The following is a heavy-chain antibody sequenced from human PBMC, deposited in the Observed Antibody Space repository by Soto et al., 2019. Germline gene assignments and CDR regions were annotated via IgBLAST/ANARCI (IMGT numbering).Heavy chain of an antibody. CDR3: TTDSGITMIVVSL. CDR1: GFTFTSYS. D-gene: IGHD3-22*01. Sequence: GGSLRLSXSASGFTFTSYSMSWVRQAPGKGLEWVGRIKSKTDGGTTDYAAPVKGRFTISRDDSKNTLYLQMNSLKTEDTAVYYCTTDSGITMIVVSLWGQGTMVTVSS. V-gene: IGHV3-15*01. J-gene: IGHJ3*01. CDR2: IKSKTDGGTT.